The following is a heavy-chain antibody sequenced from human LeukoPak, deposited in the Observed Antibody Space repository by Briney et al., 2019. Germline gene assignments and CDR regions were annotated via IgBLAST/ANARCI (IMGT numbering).Heavy chain of an antibody. D-gene: IGHD3-9*01. Sequence: GGSLRLSCAASGFTFSSYSMNWVRQAPGKGLEWVSAISGSGGSTYYADSVKGRFTISRDNSKNTLYLQMNSLRAEDTAVYYCAKEGHGLRYFDWLFREFDYWGQGTLVTVSS. V-gene: IGHV3-23*01. CDR2: ISGSGGST. CDR1: GFTFSSYS. J-gene: IGHJ4*02. CDR3: AKEGHGLRYFDWLFREFDY.